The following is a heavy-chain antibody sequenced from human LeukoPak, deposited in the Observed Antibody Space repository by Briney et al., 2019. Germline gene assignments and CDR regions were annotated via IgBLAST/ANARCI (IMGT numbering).Heavy chain of an antibody. Sequence: KTSETLSLTCTVSGGSISSSSYYWGWIRQPPGKGLEWIGSIYYSGSTYYNPSLKSRVTISVDTSKNQFSLKLSSVTAADTAVYYCARHAEGYCSGGSCCGVPNWFDPWGQGTLVTVSS. CDR2: IYYSGST. V-gene: IGHV4-39*01. J-gene: IGHJ5*02. CDR3: ARHAEGYCSGGSCCGVPNWFDP. CDR1: GGSISSSSYY. D-gene: IGHD2-15*01.